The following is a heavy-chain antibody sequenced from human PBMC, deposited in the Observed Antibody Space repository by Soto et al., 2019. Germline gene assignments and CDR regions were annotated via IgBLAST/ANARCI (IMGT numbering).Heavy chain of an antibody. CDR2: IFWADDK. V-gene: IGHV2-5*02. CDR1: GCSLTTSRMR. D-gene: IGHD3-22*01. J-gene: IGHJ4*02. CDR3: SLTPRHYDSSGNSPDDFDY. Sequence: QITLKESGPTLVKPTQTLTLTCTFSGCSLTTSRMRRAWIRQPPGQALECLALIFWADDKRYSPSLKSTLTVHKDSSKNQVVLTMTNLDPVDTATYFCSLTPRHYDSSGNSPDDFDYWGQGTLGTVSS.